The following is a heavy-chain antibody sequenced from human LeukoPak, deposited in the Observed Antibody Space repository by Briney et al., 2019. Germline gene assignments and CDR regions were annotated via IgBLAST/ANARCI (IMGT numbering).Heavy chain of an antibody. CDR2: ISSSSSTI. CDR3: ARADGWRDIVVVPAAIGWFNP. Sequence: PGGSLRLSCAASGFTFSSYSMNWVRQAPGKGLEWVSYISSSSSTIYYADSVKGRFTIPRDNAKNSLYLQLNSVRVYEAAVYYCARADGWRDIVVVPAAIGWFNPWGQGTLVTVSS. V-gene: IGHV3-48*01. CDR1: GFTFSSYS. D-gene: IGHD2-2*01. J-gene: IGHJ5*02.